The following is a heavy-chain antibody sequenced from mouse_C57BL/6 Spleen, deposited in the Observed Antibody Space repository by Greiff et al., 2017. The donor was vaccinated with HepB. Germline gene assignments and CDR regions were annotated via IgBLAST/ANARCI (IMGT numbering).Heavy chain of an antibody. V-gene: IGHV1-69*01. Sequence: QVQLQQPGAELVMPGASVKLSCKASGYTFTSYWMHWVKQRPGQGLEWIGEIDPSDSYTNYNQKLKGKSTLTVDKSSSTAYMQLSSLTSEDSAVYYCARCYGSSYNYFDYWGQGTTLTVSS. CDR2: IDPSDSYT. CDR3: ARCYGSSYNYFDY. D-gene: IGHD1-1*01. CDR1: GYTFTSYW. J-gene: IGHJ2*01.